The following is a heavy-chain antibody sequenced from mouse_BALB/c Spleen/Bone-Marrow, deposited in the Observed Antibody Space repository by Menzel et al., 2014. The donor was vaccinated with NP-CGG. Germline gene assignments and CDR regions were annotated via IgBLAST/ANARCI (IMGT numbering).Heavy chain of an antibody. D-gene: IGHD2-1*01. J-gene: IGHJ2*01. CDR1: GFTFSSYT. V-gene: IGHV5-12-2*01. Sequence: DVMLVESGGGLAQPGGSLKLSCAASGFTFSSYTMSWVRQTPEKRLEWVAYISNGGGSTYYPDTVKGRFTISRDHAKNTLYLQMSSLKSEDTAMYYCARQIYFPYFDYWGQGTTLTVSS. CDR3: ARQIYFPYFDY. CDR2: ISNGGGST.